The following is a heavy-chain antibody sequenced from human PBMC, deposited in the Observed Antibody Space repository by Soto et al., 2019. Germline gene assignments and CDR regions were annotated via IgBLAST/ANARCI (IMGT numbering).Heavy chain of an antibody. J-gene: IGHJ6*02. CDR2: INHSGST. D-gene: IGHD6-19*01. CDR1: GGSFSGYY. CDR3: ARGGQWLDNYYYYGMDV. Sequence: QVQLQQWGAGLLKPSETLSLTCAVYGGSFSGYYWSWIRQPPGKGLEWIGEINHSGSTNYNPSLKSRVTISVDTSKNQFSLKLSSVTAADTAVYYCARGGQWLDNYYYYGMDVWGQGTTVTVSS. V-gene: IGHV4-34*01.